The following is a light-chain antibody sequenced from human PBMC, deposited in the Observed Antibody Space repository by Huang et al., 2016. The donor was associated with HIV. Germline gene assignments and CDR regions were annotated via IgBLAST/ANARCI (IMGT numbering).Light chain of an antibody. V-gene: IGKV3-15*01. CDR2: DTS. J-gene: IGKJ1*01. Sequence: EIVMTQSPATLSVSPGESATLSCRASQSVSSKLAWYHQKPGKAPRLLIYDTSTRATGIPARFSGSGSGTEFTLTINRLQSEDFAVYYCQQYNDWWTFGQGTRVEIK. CDR3: QQYNDWWT. CDR1: QSVSSK.